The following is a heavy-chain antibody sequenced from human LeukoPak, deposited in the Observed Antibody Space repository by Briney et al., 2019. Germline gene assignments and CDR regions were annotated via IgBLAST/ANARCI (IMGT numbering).Heavy chain of an antibody. CDR1: GYNFPTYW. CDR2: IFPADSDT. V-gene: IGHV5-51*01. CDR3: ARLGGELGYCSSTSCYGIDY. Sequence: GESLKISCKGSGYNFPTYWIGWVRQMPGKGLGWMGIIFPADSDTKYSPSFQGQVTISADKSISTAYLQWSSLKASDTAMYYCARLGGELGYCSSTSCYGIDYWGQGTLVTVSS. J-gene: IGHJ4*02. D-gene: IGHD2-2*01.